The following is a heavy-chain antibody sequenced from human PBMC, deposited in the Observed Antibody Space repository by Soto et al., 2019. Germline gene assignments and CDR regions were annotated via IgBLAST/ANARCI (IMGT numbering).Heavy chain of an antibody. Sequence: QVQLVQSGAEVKKPGASVKVSCKASGYTFTSYGISWVRQAPGQGLEWMGWISAYNGNTNYAQKLQGRVTMTTDTSTSTAYMELRSLRSDDTAVYYCAIVLLPHPEYYYYGMDVWGQGTTVTVSS. D-gene: IGHD2-15*01. CDR2: ISAYNGNT. V-gene: IGHV1-18*01. J-gene: IGHJ6*02. CDR1: GYTFTSYG. CDR3: AIVLLPHPEYYYYGMDV.